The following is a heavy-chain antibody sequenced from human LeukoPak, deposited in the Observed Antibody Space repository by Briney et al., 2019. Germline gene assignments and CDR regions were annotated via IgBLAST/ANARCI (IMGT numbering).Heavy chain of an antibody. V-gene: IGHV4-59*08. J-gene: IGHJ6*02. CDR2: VHYSGDT. CDR1: DDSVSSHY. CDR3: ARASAVAQVGGYSYHPLDV. D-gene: IGHD5-18*01. Sequence: SETLSLTCTVSDDSVSSHYWNWIRQPPGKGLEFIGWVHYSGDTDYNPSLKSRVTISLDTSDNQFALKVKSVTAADTAVYYCARASAVAQVGGYSYHPLDVWGQGTTVTVPS.